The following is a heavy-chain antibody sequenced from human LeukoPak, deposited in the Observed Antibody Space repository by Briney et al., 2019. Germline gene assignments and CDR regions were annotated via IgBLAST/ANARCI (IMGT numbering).Heavy chain of an antibody. V-gene: IGHV3-23*01. Sequence: GGSLRLSCATSGFTFNNNAMSWVRQAPGKRLEWVSAINGGGDATEYADSVKGRFTISRDNSKNTLYPQMNSLRAEDTAVYYCAKTKEGVTTGWGQGTLVTVSS. CDR1: GFTFNNNA. CDR2: INGGGDAT. J-gene: IGHJ4*02. CDR3: AKTKEGVTTG. D-gene: IGHD1-14*01.